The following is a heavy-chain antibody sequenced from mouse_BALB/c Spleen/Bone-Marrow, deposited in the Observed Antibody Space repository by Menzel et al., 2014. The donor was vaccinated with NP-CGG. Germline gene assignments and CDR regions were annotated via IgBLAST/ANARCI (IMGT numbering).Heavy chain of an antibody. V-gene: IGHV1-82*01. CDR3: ARTYYPYFDY. CDR1: GYAFSSSW. J-gene: IGHJ2*01. CDR2: IYPGDGDT. D-gene: IGHD1-1*01. Sequence: QVQLQQSGPELVKPGASVKISCKASGYAFSSSWMNWVKQRPGQGLEWTGRIYPGDGDTNYNGKFKGKATLTADKSSSTAYMQLSSLTSVDSAVYFCARTYYPYFDYWGQGTTLTVSS.